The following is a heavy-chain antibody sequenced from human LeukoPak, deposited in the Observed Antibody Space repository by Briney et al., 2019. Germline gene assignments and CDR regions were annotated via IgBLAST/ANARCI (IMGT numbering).Heavy chain of an antibody. D-gene: IGHD1-26*01. J-gene: IGHJ4*02. CDR1: GFMFRTYW. V-gene: IGHV3-7*01. Sequence: GGSLRLSCAASGFMFRTYWMSWVRQAPGKGLEWVANIKEDGDKKYYVDSVKGRFTISRDNAKNSLYLQMNSLRAEDTAVYYCASSSGSCYGGFDYWGQGTLVTVSS. CDR3: ASSSGSCYGGFDY. CDR2: IKEDGDKK.